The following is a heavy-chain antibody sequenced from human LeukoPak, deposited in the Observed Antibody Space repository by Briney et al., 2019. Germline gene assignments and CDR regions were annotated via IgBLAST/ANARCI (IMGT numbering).Heavy chain of an antibody. V-gene: IGHV1-69*05. Sequence: SVKVSCEASGGTFSSYAISWVRQAPGQGLEWMGGIIPIFGTANYAQKFQGRVTITTDESTSTAYMELSSLRSEDTAVYYCAISYGSGEKYYYYYYMDVWGKGTTVTDSS. CDR1: GGTFSSYA. D-gene: IGHD3-10*01. CDR2: IIPIFGTA. J-gene: IGHJ6*03. CDR3: AISYGSGEKYYYYYYMDV.